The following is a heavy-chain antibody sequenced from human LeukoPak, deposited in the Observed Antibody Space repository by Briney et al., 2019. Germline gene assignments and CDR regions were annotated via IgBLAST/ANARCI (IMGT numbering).Heavy chain of an antibody. J-gene: IGHJ4*02. D-gene: IGHD3-22*01. CDR3: ARDGATDYYDSSGYFDY. V-gene: IGHV3-21*01. Sequence: GGSLRLSCAASGFTFSSYSMNWVRQAPGKGLEWVSSMSSSSSYIYYAESVKGRFTISRDDAKNSLYLQMNSLRVEDTAVYYCARDGATDYYDSSGYFDYWGQGTLVTVSS. CDR2: MSSSSSYI. CDR1: GFTFSSYS.